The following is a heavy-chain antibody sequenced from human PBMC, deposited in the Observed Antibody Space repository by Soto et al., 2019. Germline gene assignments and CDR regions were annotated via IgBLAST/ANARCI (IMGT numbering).Heavy chain of an antibody. V-gene: IGHV1-69*12. CDR1: GGTFSSYA. Sequence: QVQLVQSGAEVKKPGSSVKVSCKASGGTFSSYAISWVRQAPGQGLEWMGGIIPIFGTANYAQKFQGRVTITADESTRTDYMELSSLRSEDTAVYYCARGRRFLEWLSSYYYYGMDVWGQGTTVTVSS. CDR2: IIPIFGTA. CDR3: ARGRRFLEWLSSYYYYGMDV. J-gene: IGHJ6*02. D-gene: IGHD3-3*01.